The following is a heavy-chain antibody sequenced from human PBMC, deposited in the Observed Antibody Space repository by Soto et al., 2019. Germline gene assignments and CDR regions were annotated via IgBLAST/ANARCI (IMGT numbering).Heavy chain of an antibody. J-gene: IGHJ4*02. V-gene: IGHV4-31*03. CDR3: ARERAEDALYYYDSSGYYWDY. Sequence: QVQLQESGPGLVKPSQTLSLTCTVSGGSISSGGYYWSWIRQHPGKGLEWIGYIYYGGSTYYNPSLKSRVTISVDTSKNQFSLKLSSVTAADTAVYYCARERAEDALYYYDSSGYYWDYWGQGTLVTVSS. D-gene: IGHD3-22*01. CDR2: IYYGGST. CDR1: GGSISSGGYY.